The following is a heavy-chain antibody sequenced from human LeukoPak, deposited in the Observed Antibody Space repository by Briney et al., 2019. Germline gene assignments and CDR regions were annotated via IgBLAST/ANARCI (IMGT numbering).Heavy chain of an antibody. D-gene: IGHD4-17*01. V-gene: IGHV4-59*08. Sequence: SETLSLTCAASGVSISSYYWSWIRQPPGKGLEWIGYIYYSGSTKYNPSLKGRVTISVGTSKNQFSLKLISVTAADTAVYYCARHRDYGDPRAGFDYWGQGTLVTVSS. CDR3: ARHRDYGDPRAGFDY. CDR1: GVSISSYY. J-gene: IGHJ4*02. CDR2: IYYSGST.